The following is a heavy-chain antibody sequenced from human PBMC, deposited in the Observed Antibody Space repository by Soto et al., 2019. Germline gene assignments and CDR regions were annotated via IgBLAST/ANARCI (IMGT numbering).Heavy chain of an antibody. CDR2: IYPGDSDT. J-gene: IGHJ6*02. Sequence: GESLKISCKGSGYSFTSYWIGWVRQRPGKGLEWMGIIYPGDSDTRYSPSFQGQVTIPADKSISTAYLQWSSLKTSDTAMYYCARPAGMHHDYYYYGMDVWGQGTTVTVSS. V-gene: IGHV5-51*01. CDR1: GYSFTSYW. CDR3: ARPAGMHHDYYYYGMDV.